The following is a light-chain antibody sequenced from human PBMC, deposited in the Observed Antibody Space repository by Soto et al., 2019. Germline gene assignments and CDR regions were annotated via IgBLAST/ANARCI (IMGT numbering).Light chain of an antibody. J-gene: IGLJ2*01. V-gene: IGLV2-14*03. Sequence: QSALTQPASVSGSPGQSITISCTGTSSDVGFFNYVSWYQQHPGKAPKLMIYEVTNRPSGVSVRFSGSKSGNTASLTISGLQAEDEADYYCATWDYSLTGEVFGGGTKLTVL. CDR3: ATWDYSLTGEV. CDR1: SSDVGFFNY. CDR2: EVT.